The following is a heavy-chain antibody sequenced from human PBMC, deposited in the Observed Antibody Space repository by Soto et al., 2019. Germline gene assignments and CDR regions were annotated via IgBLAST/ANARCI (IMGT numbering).Heavy chain of an antibody. Sequence: QVQLVQSGAEVKKPGASVKVSCKAAGYTFTGYYMHWVRQAPGQGLEWMGWINPNSGGTNYAQKFQGRVTMTRDTSISTAYMELSRLRSDDTAVYYCARDQDIAAAGGYYYYGMDVWGQGTTVTVS. D-gene: IGHD6-13*01. CDR2: INPNSGGT. CDR3: ARDQDIAAAGGYYYYGMDV. J-gene: IGHJ6*02. CDR1: GYTFTGYY. V-gene: IGHV1-2*02.